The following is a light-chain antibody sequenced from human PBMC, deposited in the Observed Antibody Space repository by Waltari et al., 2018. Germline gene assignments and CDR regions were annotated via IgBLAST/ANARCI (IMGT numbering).Light chain of an antibody. CDR3: CSYANMVTLFVV. CDR1: STSAGPHPS. J-gene: IGLJ2*01. Sequence: QSALTQPASVSGSPGQSITISCTGSSTSAGPHPSVSWYQQHPGKAPKLIIYDVSHRPSGISNRFSGSRSGDTASLTISGLQAEDEADYFCCSYANMVTLFVVFGGGTKLTVL. V-gene: IGLV2-14*03. CDR2: DVS.